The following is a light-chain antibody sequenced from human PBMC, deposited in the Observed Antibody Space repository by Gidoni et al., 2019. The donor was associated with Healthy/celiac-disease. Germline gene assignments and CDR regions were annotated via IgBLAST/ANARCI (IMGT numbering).Light chain of an antibody. CDR1: QGISSY. J-gene: IGKJ4*01. Sequence: DIQLTPSPSFLSASVGDRVTLNCRASQGISSYLAWYQQKPGKAPKLLIYAASTLQSGVPSRFSGSGSGTEFTLTISSLQPEDFATYYCQQLNSYPRAFGGGTKVEIK. CDR2: AAS. V-gene: IGKV1-9*01. CDR3: QQLNSYPRA.